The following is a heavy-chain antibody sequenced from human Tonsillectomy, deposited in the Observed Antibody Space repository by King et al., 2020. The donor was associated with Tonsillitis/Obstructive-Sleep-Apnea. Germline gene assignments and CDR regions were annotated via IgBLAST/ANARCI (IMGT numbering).Heavy chain of an antibody. CDR1: GFTFSTYA. Sequence: QLVQSGGAVVQPGRSLRVSCAASGFTFSTYAMHWVRQAPGKGLEWVAVISYDGSNKYYADSVKGRFTISRDNSKNTLYLRMNSLRAEDTAVYYCSRPTEDHYYDIRDYYHNCFDPWGQGTLVSVSS. D-gene: IGHD3-22*01. V-gene: IGHV3-30*04. CDR3: SRPTEDHYYDIRDYYHNCFDP. CDR2: ISYDGSNK. J-gene: IGHJ5*02.